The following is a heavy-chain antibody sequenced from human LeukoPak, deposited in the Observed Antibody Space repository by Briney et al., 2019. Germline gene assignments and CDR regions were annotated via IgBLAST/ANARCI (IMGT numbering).Heavy chain of an antibody. CDR1: GFTFSNAW. J-gene: IGHJ4*02. V-gene: IGHV3-15*01. Sequence: GGSLRLSCAASGFTFSNAWMTWVRQAPGKGLEWVGRIKSKADGGTTEYAAPVKGRFTISRDDSKNTLYLQMNSLKTEDTAVYYFTTEGRVRGIFPFDYWGQGALVTVSS. CDR3: TTEGRVRGIFPFDY. CDR2: IKSKADGGTT. D-gene: IGHD3-10*01.